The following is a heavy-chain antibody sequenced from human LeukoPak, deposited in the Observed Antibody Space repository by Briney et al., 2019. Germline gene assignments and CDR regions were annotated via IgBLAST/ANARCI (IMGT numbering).Heavy chain of an antibody. CDR2: ISSSGSTI. D-gene: IGHD6-13*01. Sequence: GSLRLSCAASGFTFSDYYMSWIRQAPGRGLEWVSYISSSGSTIYYADSVKGRFTISRDNAKNSLYLQMNSLRAEDTAVYYCARRIAAAGLYFDYWGQGTLVTVSS. CDR3: ARRIAAAGLYFDY. CDR1: GFTFSDYY. V-gene: IGHV3-11*04. J-gene: IGHJ4*02.